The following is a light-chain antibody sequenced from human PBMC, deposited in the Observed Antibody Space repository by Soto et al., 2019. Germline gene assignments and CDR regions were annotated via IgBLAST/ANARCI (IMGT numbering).Light chain of an antibody. CDR1: QSVSSY. CDR2: DAS. V-gene: IGKV3-11*01. Sequence: EIVWTQSPATLSLSPGERATLSCRASQSVSSYLAWYQQKPGQAPRLLIYDASNRATGIPARFSGSGSGTDFTLTISCLEPEDFAVYYCQQRSNWPTCGGGTKVEIK. CDR3: QQRSNWPT. J-gene: IGKJ4*01.